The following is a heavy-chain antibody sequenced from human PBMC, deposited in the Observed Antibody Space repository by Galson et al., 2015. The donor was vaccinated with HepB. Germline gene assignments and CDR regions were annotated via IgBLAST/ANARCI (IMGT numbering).Heavy chain of an antibody. CDR1: GFSLSNARMG. CDR3: ARIRGITIFGVETYWFDP. J-gene: IGHJ5*02. Sequence: PALVKPTQTLTLTCTVSGFSLSNARMGVSWIRQPPGKALEWLAPLFSNAEKTYSKSLKNRLTIPKDTSKNPGVLTNTNMDPVDTATYYCARIRGITIFGVETYWFDPWGQGTLVTVSS. V-gene: IGHV2-26*01. D-gene: IGHD3-3*01. CDR2: LFSNAEK.